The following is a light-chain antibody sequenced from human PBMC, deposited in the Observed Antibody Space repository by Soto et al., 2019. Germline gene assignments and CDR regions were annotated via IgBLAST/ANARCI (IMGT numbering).Light chain of an antibody. Sequence: DIQLTQSPSFLSASVGDRVTISCRASQGISDYLAWYQQKPGKAPKLLIYGASTMQSGVPARFSGSASGTEFTLTISSLQPEDFATYCCQQFNAYPLTFGGGTKLEIK. V-gene: IGKV1-9*01. CDR2: GAS. CDR1: QGISDY. CDR3: QQFNAYPLT. J-gene: IGKJ4*01.